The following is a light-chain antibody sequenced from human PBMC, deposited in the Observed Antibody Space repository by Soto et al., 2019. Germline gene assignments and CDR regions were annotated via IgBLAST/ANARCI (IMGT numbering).Light chain of an antibody. CDR3: SSYTNTNTWV. CDR2: EVI. J-gene: IGLJ3*02. V-gene: IGLV2-14*01. CDR1: SSDVGGYNY. Sequence: QSALTQPRSVSGSPGQSVTISCTGTSSDVGGYNYVSWYQQFSGKAPKLMIYEVINRPSGVSNRFSGSKSGNTASLTISGLQAEDEADYYCSSYTNTNTWVFGGGTKLTVL.